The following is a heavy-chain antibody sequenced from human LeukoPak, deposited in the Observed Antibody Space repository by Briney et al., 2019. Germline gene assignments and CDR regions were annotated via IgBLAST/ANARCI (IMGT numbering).Heavy chain of an antibody. Sequence: ESLKISCKASGYIFTSHWIGWVRQMPGKGLEWMAIIYPVNSDTRYSPSFQGQVTISADKSIRTAYLQWSSLKASDTAMYYCARPACSSTSCYLYFQYWGQGTLVTVSS. CDR1: GYIFTSHW. CDR3: ARPACSSTSCYLYFQY. D-gene: IGHD2-2*01. CDR2: IYPVNSDT. V-gene: IGHV5-51*01. J-gene: IGHJ1*01.